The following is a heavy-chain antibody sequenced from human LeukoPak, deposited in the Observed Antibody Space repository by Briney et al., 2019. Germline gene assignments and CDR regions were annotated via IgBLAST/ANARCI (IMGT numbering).Heavy chain of an antibody. CDR2: IIPIFGTA. Sequence: GASVKASCKASGGTFSSYAISWVRQAPGQGLEWMGGIIPIFGTANYAQKFQGRVTITADESTSTAYMELSSLRSEDTAVYYCASSPMGWLEFIPFDYWGQGTLVTVSS. D-gene: IGHD6-19*01. CDR1: GGTFSSYA. J-gene: IGHJ4*02. V-gene: IGHV1-69*13. CDR3: ASSPMGWLEFIPFDY.